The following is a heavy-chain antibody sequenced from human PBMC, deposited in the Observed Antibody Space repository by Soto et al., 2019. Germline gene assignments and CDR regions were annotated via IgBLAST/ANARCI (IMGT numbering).Heavy chain of an antibody. J-gene: IGHJ6*02. V-gene: IGHV4-4*02. CDR1: GGSIRSTNW. Sequence: SETLSLTCVVSGGSIRSTNWWAWVRQTPGKGLEWIGEVYHNGTSNYNPSLKGRATISVDRSKDQVSLRLNSVIDADTAVYYCARDLDRYCSVTSCHAMDVWGQGTPVTVS. CDR2: VYHNGTS. D-gene: IGHD2-15*01. CDR3: ARDLDRYCSVTSCHAMDV.